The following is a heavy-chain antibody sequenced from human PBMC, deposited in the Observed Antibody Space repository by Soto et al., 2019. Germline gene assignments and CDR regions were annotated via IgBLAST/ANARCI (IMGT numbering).Heavy chain of an antibody. J-gene: IGHJ4*02. V-gene: IGHV3-74*01. CDR1: GFTFSGSW. CDR3: ARGIFGSGTANDY. D-gene: IGHD3-10*01. Sequence: EVQLVESGGGLVQPGGSLRLSCAASGFTFSGSWMHWVRQAPGKGLVCVSRINGDGSGTSYADFVKGRFTISRDDAKNTLFLQMNGLRAEDTTVYYCARGIFGSGTANDYWGQVTLVTVSS. CDR2: INGDGSGT.